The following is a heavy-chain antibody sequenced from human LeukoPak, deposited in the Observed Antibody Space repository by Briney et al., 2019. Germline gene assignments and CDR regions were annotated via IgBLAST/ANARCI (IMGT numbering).Heavy chain of an antibody. CDR1: GFTFYDYA. Sequence: SLRLSCAASGFTFYDYAMHWVRQAPGKGVEWVSGIIWNSGSIGYADSVKGRFTISRDNAKTSLYLQMNSLRAEDTALYYCAKDIRGSSSFSQDYYYYGMDVWGQGTTVTVSS. V-gene: IGHV3-9*01. D-gene: IGHD6-13*01. CDR2: IIWNSGSI. J-gene: IGHJ6*02. CDR3: AKDIRGSSSFSQDYYYYGMDV.